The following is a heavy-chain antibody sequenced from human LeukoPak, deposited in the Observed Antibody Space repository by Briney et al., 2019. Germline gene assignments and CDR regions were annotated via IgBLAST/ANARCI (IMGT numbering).Heavy chain of an antibody. CDR1: GFTFSTYE. CDR3: ARSSFPTYSSGWYSFDY. D-gene: IGHD6-19*01. Sequence: GGSLRLSCAASGFTFSTYEMNWVRQAPGKGLEWVSVIYSGGSTYYADSVKGRFTISRDNSKNTLYLQMNSLRAEDTAVYYCARSSFPTYSSGWYSFDYWGQGTLVTVSS. CDR2: IYSGGST. J-gene: IGHJ4*02. V-gene: IGHV3-66*01.